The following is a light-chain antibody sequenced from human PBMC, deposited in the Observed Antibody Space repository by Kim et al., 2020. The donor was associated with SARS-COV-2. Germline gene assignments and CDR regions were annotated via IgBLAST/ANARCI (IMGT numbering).Light chain of an antibody. CDR1: SGSIAGNY. V-gene: IGLV6-57*01. CDR3: QSYDRSTWV. J-gene: IGLJ3*02. Sequence: GKTVTISCTPNSGSIAGNYVQWFRQRPGSSPTTVIFEDDRRPSGVPDRFSGSVDISSNSAPLTISGLKTEDEADYYCQSYDRSTWVFGGGTQLTVL. CDR2: EDD.